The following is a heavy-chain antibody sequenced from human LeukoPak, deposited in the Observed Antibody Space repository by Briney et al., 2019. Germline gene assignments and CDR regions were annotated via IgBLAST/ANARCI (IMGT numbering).Heavy chain of an antibody. CDR3: ARYYCSGGICYSFDY. Sequence: GGSLRLSCAASGFSFSTYSMNWIRQAPGKGLEWVSYISSSSSTVYYADSVKGRFTISRDNAKSSLYLQMNSLRAEDTAVYYCARYYCSGGICYSFDYWGQGTLVTVSS. J-gene: IGHJ4*02. D-gene: IGHD2-15*01. CDR2: ISSSSSTV. CDR1: GFSFSTYS. V-gene: IGHV3-48*01.